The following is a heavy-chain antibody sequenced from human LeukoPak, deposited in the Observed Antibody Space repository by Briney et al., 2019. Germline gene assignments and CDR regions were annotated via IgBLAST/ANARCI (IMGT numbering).Heavy chain of an antibody. CDR2: ISAYNGNT. CDR1: GYTFTSYD. V-gene: IGHV1-18*01. J-gene: IGHJ5*02. D-gene: IGHD3-22*01. Sequence: ASVKVSCKASGYTFTSYDISWVRQAPGQGLEWMGWISAYNGNTNYAQKLQGRVTMTTDTSTSTAYMELRSLRSDDTAVYYCARVAPRITMIVVVTPNWFDPWGQGTLVTVSS. CDR3: ARVAPRITMIVVVTPNWFDP.